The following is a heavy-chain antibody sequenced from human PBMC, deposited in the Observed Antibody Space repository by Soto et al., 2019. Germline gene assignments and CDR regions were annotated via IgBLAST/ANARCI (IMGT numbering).Heavy chain of an antibody. D-gene: IGHD3-22*01. CDR2: INPYGGAA. CDR1: GYTFTSTW. CDR3: ARDRSHSSAYWGLDY. Sequence: QVQLVQSGAEVKKPGASVKVSCKASGYTFTSTWMHWVRQAPGQGLEWMGIINPYGGAATYAEKFHGRVTMPRDTPTATDYMALSSLRSEDTAMYYCARDRSHSSAYWGLDYWGQGTQVTVSS. V-gene: IGHV1-46*01. J-gene: IGHJ4*02.